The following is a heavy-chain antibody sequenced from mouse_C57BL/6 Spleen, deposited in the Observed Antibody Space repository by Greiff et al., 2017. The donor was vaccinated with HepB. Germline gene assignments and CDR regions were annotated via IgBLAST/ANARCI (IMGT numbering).Heavy chain of an antibody. J-gene: IGHJ4*01. CDR1: GFTFSSYA. V-gene: IGHV5-4*01. Sequence: EVQWVESGGGLVKPGGSLKLSCAASGFTFSSYAMSWVRQTPEKRLEWVATISDGGSYTYYPDNVKGRFTISRDNAKNNLYLQMRHLKSEDTAMYYCARDDYDEEDAMDYWGQGTSVTVSS. CDR2: ISDGGSYT. D-gene: IGHD2-4*01. CDR3: ARDDYDEEDAMDY.